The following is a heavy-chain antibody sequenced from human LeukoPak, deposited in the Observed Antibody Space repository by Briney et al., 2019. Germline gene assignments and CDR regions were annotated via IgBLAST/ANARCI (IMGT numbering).Heavy chain of an antibody. D-gene: IGHD3-3*01. CDR1: VFTFSSYC. V-gene: IGHV3-7*01. Sequence: PGGPLRLFCAPSVFTFSSYCMSCARQALGKGLEWVANIKQDGSEKYYRDSVKGRFTISRDNAKNSLYLQMNSLRAEDTAVYYCARVTGFLEWFFDYWGQGTLVTVSS. J-gene: IGHJ4*02. CDR3: ARVTGFLEWFFDY. CDR2: IKQDGSEK.